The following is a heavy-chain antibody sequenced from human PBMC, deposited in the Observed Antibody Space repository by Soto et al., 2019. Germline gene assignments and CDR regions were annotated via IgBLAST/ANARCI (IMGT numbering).Heavy chain of an antibody. CDR2: INPNSGNT. V-gene: IGHV1-8*01. D-gene: IGHD6-6*01. J-gene: IGHJ4*02. CDR1: GYTFTSSD. Sequence: ASVKVSCKASGYTFTSSDINWVRQATGQGLEWMGWINPNSGNTGYAQKFQGRVTMTRNTSISTAYMEMSSLRSEDTAMYYCARGPPRSDSFDYWGQGTLVTVSS. CDR3: ARGPPRSDSFDY.